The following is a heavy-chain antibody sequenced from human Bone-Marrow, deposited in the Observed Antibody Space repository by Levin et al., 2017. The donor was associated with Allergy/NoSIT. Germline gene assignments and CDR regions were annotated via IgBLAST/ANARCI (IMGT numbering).Heavy chain of an antibody. J-gene: IGHJ3*02. D-gene: IGHD6-19*01. CDR3: AIPRVPFFSSGWSAYAFDI. CDR1: GYTFTSYA. Sequence: GESLKISCKASGYTFTSYAMNWVRQAPGQGLEWMGWINTNTGNPTYAQGFTGRFVFSLDTSVSTAYLQISSLKAEDTAVYYCAIPRVPFFSSGWSAYAFDIWGQGTMVTVSS. CDR2: INTNTGNP. V-gene: IGHV7-4-1*02.